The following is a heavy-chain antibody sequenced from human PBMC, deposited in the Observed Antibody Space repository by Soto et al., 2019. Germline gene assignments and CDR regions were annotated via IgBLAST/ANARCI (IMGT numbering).Heavy chain of an antibody. J-gene: IGHJ4*02. CDR3: AKDRTSSWTFDY. Sequence: QVQLVESGGGVVQSGRSLRLSCAASGFTFSSCGMHWVRQAPGKGLEWVAVISYDGNYKYYTDSVKGRFTISRDNSMNSLDLQMDSLRAEDTAVYYCAKDRTSSWTFDYWGQGTLVTVSS. V-gene: IGHV3-30*18. D-gene: IGHD6-13*01. CDR1: GFTFSSCG. CDR2: ISYDGNYK.